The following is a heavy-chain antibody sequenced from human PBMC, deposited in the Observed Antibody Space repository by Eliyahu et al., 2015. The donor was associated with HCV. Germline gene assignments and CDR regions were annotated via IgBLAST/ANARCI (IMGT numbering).Heavy chain of an antibody. Sequence: EVQLVESGGGLVQPGGSLRLSCSASGFTFSSYAMHWVXQATGKGLEWVSAIGTAGXTYYPGSVKGRFTISRENAKNSLYLQMNSLRAEDTAVYYCARGENYSGYDYVDYYYGMDVWGQGTTVTVSS. J-gene: IGHJ6*02. CDR3: ARGENYSGYDYVDYYYGMDV. CDR2: IGTAGXT. CDR1: GFTFSSYA. V-gene: IGHV3-13*01. D-gene: IGHD5-12*01.